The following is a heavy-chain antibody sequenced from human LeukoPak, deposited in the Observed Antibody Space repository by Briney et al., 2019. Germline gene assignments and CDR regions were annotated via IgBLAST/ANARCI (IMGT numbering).Heavy chain of an antibody. CDR1: EFTFSSYS. Sequence: GGSLRLSCAASEFTFSSYSMNWVRQAPGKGLEWVSYISSSSSTIYYADSVKGRFTISRDNAKNSLYLQMNSLRAEDTAVYYCARDRCSSTSCHWGEDFDYWGQGTLVTVSS. CDR3: ARDRCSSTSCHWGEDFDY. CDR2: ISSSSSTI. V-gene: IGHV3-48*01. D-gene: IGHD2-2*01. J-gene: IGHJ4*02.